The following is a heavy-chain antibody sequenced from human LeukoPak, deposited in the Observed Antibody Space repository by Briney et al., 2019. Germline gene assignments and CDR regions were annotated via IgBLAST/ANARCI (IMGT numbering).Heavy chain of an antibody. CDR2: FNPGGGGT. J-gene: IGHJ4*02. V-gene: IGHV1-46*01. D-gene: IGHD3-22*01. CDR1: GYTFTSYY. CDR3: ARGGDYYDSSGYHYAATH. Sequence: VASVEVSCKASGYTFTSYYIHWVRQAPGQGLEWMGIFNPGGGGTSYAQKFQGRVTMTMDTSTSTVYMDLSSLRSEDTAVYYCARGGDYYDSSGYHYAATHWGQGTLVTVSS.